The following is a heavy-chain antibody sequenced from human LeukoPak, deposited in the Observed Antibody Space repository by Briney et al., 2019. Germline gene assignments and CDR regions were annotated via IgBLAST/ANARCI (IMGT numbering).Heavy chain of an antibody. J-gene: IGHJ5*02. CDR2: IYTSGST. CDR3: ARDLTVVTPSQEYNWFDP. V-gene: IGHV4-59*10. D-gene: IGHD4-23*01. Sequence: SETLSLTCAVYGGSFSGYYWSWIRQPPGKGLEWIGRIYTSGSTNYNLSLKSRVTISVDTSKNQFSLKLSSVTAADTAVYYCARDLTVVTPSQEYNWFDPWGQGTLVTVSS. CDR1: GGSFSGYY.